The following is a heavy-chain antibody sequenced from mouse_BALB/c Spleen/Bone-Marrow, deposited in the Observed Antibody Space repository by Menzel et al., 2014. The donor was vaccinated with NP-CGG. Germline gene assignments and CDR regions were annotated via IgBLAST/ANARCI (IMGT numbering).Heavy chain of an antibody. J-gene: IGHJ3*01. CDR3: ARAAYYRYDEGAWFAY. D-gene: IGHD2-14*01. CDR1: GYTFTSYT. CDR2: INPSSGYT. Sequence: VKLVESGAELARPGASVKMSCKASGYTFTSYTMHWVKQRPGQGLEWIGYINPSSGYTNYNQKFKVKATLTADKSSSTAYMQRSSLTSEDSAVYYCARAAYYRYDEGAWFAYWGQGTLVTVSA. V-gene: IGHV1-4*01.